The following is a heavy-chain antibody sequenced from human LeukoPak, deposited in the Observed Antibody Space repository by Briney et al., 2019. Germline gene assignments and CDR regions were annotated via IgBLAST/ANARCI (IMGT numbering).Heavy chain of an antibody. CDR2: IYSDGST. CDR3: ARERGRGRDSPWFDY. V-gene: IGHV3-53*01. Sequence: GGSLRLSCAASGFIVSGDFMSWVSQAPGKGLEWVSVIYSDGSTYYPDSVKGRFTISRDNSKNTLDLQMTRLRAEDTAVYYCARERGRGRDSPWFDYWGQGTLVTVSS. J-gene: IGHJ4*02. D-gene: IGHD1-26*01. CDR1: GFIVSGDF.